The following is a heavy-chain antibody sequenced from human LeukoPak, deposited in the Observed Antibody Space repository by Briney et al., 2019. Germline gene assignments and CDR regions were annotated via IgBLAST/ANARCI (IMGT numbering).Heavy chain of an antibody. D-gene: IGHD1-14*01. V-gene: IGHV1-69*13. J-gene: IGHJ4*02. CDR3: ARAPPKRPEGREISYFDY. CDR2: IIPIFGTA. Sequence: ASVKVSCKASGGTFSSYAISWVRQAPGQGLEWMGGIIPIFGTANYAQKFQGRVTITADESTSTAYMELSSLRSEDTAVYYCARAPPKRPEGREISYFDYWGQGTLVTVSS. CDR1: GGTFSSYA.